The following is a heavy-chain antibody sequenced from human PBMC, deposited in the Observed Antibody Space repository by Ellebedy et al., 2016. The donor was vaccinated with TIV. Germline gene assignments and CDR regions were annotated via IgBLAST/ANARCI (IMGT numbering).Heavy chain of an antibody. Sequence: PGGSLRLSCAASGFTFSSYGMHWVRQAPDKGLEWVAVIWFDGSHKYCVDSVKGRFTISRDNSKNTLYLQMNSLRAEDTAVYFCGTVATTFDYWGQGTLVTVSS. CDR1: GFTFSSYG. CDR3: GTVATTFDY. D-gene: IGHD5-24*01. J-gene: IGHJ4*02. V-gene: IGHV3-33*01. CDR2: IWFDGSHK.